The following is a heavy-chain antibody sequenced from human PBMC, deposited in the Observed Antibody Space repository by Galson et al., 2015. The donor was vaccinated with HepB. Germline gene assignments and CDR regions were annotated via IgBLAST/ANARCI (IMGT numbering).Heavy chain of an antibody. CDR2: INQDGSSK. J-gene: IGHJ6*02. V-gene: IGHV3-7*03. Sequence: SLRLSCAASGFTFSSYWMNWVRQAPGKGLEWVAHINQDGSSKYYVDSVKGRFTISRDHAKDSVYLPLDSLSAEDQAVYYCARRTSLVRGISTKPDYYYGMDVWGQGTTVTVAS. CDR3: ARRTSLVRGISTKPDYYYGMDV. D-gene: IGHD3-10*01. CDR1: GFTFSSYW.